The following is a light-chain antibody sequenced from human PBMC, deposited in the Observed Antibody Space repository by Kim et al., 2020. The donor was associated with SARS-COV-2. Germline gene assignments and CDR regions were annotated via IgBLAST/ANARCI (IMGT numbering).Light chain of an antibody. V-gene: IGLV8-61*01. CDR1: SGPVSSGYY. CDR2: ITN. CDR3: VLYLHSGIWV. Sequence: GGTVTLTCGLRSGPVSSGYYPSWYQQTPGQAPRTLIYITNTRSSGVPDRFSGSIVGDKAALTITGAQADDESDYYCVLYLHSGIWVFGGGTQLTVL. J-gene: IGLJ3*02.